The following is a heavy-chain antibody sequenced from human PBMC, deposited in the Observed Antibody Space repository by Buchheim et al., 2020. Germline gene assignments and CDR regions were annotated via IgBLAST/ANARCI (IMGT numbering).Heavy chain of an antibody. Sequence: QVQLVESGGGVVQPGRSLRLSCAASGFTFRGFAMHWVRQAPGKGLEWVAVISYDGSNQDYGDSVKGRFTLSTDNSKNTLYLQMNSLRPEDTAVYYCASPGGSYTSSSSYFDYWGQGTL. CDR1: GFTFRGFA. J-gene: IGHJ4*02. V-gene: IGHV3-30-3*01. D-gene: IGHD6-6*01. CDR3: ASPGGSYTSSSSYFDY. CDR2: ISYDGSNQ.